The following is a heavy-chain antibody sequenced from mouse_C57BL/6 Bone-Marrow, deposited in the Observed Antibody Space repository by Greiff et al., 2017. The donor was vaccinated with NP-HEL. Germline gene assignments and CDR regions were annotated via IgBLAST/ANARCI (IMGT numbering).Heavy chain of an antibody. CDR2: ISGGGGNT. V-gene: IGHV5-9*01. D-gene: IGHD3-2*02. Sequence: EVKVVESGRGLVKPGGSLKLSCAASGFTFSSYTMSWVRQTPEKRLEWVATISGGGGNTYYPDSVKGRFTISRDNAKNTLYLQMSSLRSEDTALYYCARRQLRLRSFDYWGQGTTLTVSS. CDR1: GFTFSSYT. J-gene: IGHJ2*01. CDR3: ARRQLRLRSFDY.